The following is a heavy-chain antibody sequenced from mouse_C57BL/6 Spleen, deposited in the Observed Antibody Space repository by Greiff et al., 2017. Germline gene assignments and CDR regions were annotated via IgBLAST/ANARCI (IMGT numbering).Heavy chain of an antibody. V-gene: IGHV1-7*01. Sequence: QVQLQQSGAELAKPGASVKLSCKASGYTFTSYWMHWVKQRPGQGLEWIGYINPSSGYTKYNQKFKDKTTLTADKSSSTAYMQLSSLTYEDSAVYYCVITTVVSYYYAMDYWGQGTSVTVSS. CDR3: VITTVVSYYYAMDY. J-gene: IGHJ4*01. CDR1: GYTFTSYW. D-gene: IGHD1-1*01. CDR2: INPSSGYT.